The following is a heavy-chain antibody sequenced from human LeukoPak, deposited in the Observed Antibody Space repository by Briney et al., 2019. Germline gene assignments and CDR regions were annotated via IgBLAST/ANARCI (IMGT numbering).Heavy chain of an antibody. J-gene: IGHJ4*02. Sequence: QPGGSLRLSCAASGFTLEDYAMHWVRQAPGKGLEWVSLISGDGYTTYYADSVEGRFNVSRDNSENSLYLQMNSLRTEDTALYYCVKDTDSSGYYLEYWGQGTLVTVTS. D-gene: IGHD3-22*01. V-gene: IGHV3-43*02. CDR1: GFTLEDYA. CDR2: ISGDGYTT. CDR3: VKDTDSSGYYLEY.